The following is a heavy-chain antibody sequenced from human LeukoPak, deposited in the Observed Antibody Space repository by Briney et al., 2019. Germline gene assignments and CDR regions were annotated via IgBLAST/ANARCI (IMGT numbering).Heavy chain of an antibody. CDR3: ARIGYSSSCFDY. D-gene: IGHD6-6*01. V-gene: IGHV3-7*01. J-gene: IGHJ4*02. Sequence: GGSLRLSCAASGFPFNNYWMSWVRQTPGKGLEWVANIKQDGSTKYYADSVKGRFTISRDNAKNSVYLQMNSLRAEDTAVYYCARIGYSSSCFDYWGQGTLVTVSS. CDR2: IKQDGSTK. CDR1: GFPFNNYW.